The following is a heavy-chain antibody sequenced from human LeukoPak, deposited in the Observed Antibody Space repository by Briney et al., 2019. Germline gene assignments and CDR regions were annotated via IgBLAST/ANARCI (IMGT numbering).Heavy chain of an antibody. J-gene: IGHJ5*02. D-gene: IGHD2-2*01. CDR3: ARDPRWLTPDCTSTSCYENYFDP. CDR1: GYSISSGYQ. V-gene: IGHV4-38-2*02. CDR2: IYHTGSA. Sequence: SDTLSLTCVVSGYSISSGYQWAWIRQSPGKGLXXXXSIYHTGSAHYNPSLQSRVTISVDTSNNQFSLRLNSVTAADTAIYYCARDPRWLTPDCTSTSCYENYFDPWGQGTLVTVSS.